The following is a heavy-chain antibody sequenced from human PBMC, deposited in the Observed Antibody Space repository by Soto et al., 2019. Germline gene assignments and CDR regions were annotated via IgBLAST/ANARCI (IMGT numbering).Heavy chain of an antibody. CDR3: AKHRRRSWSLDS. D-gene: IGHD6-19*01. CDR1: GFTFRSNG. Sequence: GGSLRLSCAASGFTFRSNGMHWVRQAPGKGLEWVAVISYDGSDKSYADSVKGRFTISRDNSKNTLYLQMISLRAEDTAVYYCAKHRRRSWSLDSWGQGTPVTVSS. J-gene: IGHJ4*02. CDR2: ISYDGSDK. V-gene: IGHV3-30*18.